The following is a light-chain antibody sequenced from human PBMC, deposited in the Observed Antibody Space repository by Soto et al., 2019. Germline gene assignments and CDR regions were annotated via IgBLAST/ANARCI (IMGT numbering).Light chain of an antibody. CDR3: CAFTSAGTWV. V-gene: IGLV2-23*01. CDR2: EDT. J-gene: IGLJ3*02. CDR1: SSDVGSHPL. Sequence: QSALTQPASVSGSPGLSITISCAGTSSDVGSHPLVSWYQQHPGKAPKLMISEDTKRPSGVSSRFSGSKSGNMASLTISGLQAEDEGDYYCCAFTSAGTWVFGGGTKLTVL.